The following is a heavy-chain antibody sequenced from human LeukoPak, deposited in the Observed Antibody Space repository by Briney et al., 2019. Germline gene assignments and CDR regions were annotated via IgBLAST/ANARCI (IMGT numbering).Heavy chain of an antibody. V-gene: IGHV4-34*01. Sequence: SETLSLTCAVYGGSFSGYYWSWIRQPPGKGLEWIGEINHSGSTNYNPSLKRRVTISVDTSKNQFSLTLNSVTAADTPVYYCARGISDDFWSGYDTFDYWGHGTLVTVSS. CDR2: INHSGST. J-gene: IGHJ4*01. CDR3: ARGISDDFWSGYDTFDY. CDR1: GGSFSGYY. D-gene: IGHD3-3*01.